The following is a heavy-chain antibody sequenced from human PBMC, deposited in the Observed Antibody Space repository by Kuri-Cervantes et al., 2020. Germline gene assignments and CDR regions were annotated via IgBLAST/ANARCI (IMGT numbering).Heavy chain of an antibody. J-gene: IGHJ4*02. CDR2: ISWDGGST. D-gene: IGHD3-9*01. V-gene: IGHV3-43D*04. CDR1: GFTFDDYA. Sequence: GGSLRLSCAASGFTFDDYAMHWVRQAPGKGLEWVSLISWDGGSTYYADSVKGRFTISRDNAKNSLYLQMNSLRAEDTAVYYCAREYYDILTGYFDYWGQGTLVTVSS. CDR3: AREYYDILTGYFDY.